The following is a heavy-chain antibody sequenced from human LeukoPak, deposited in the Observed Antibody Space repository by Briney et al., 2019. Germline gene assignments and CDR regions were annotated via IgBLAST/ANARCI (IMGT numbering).Heavy chain of an antibody. D-gene: IGHD6-13*01. J-gene: IGHJ3*02. CDR1: GASISSYY. CDR3: AAQGSSWDAFDI. CDR2: IRSSGST. V-gene: IGHV4-59*01. Sequence: SETLSLTCSVSGASISSYYWSWIRQPPGKRLEWIGYIRSSGSTNYSPSLKSRVTISVDTSKNQFSLKLSSLTAADTAVYYCAAQGSSWDAFDIWGRGTMVTVSS.